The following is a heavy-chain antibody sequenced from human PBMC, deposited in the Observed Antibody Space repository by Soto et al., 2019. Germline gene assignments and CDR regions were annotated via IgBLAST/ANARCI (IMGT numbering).Heavy chain of an antibody. CDR3: ARLPAEGVIAGGAMDV. CDR1: GDSIRGGIYY. D-gene: IGHD2-8*01. Sequence: SETLSPTSTVSGDSIRGGIYYWGGIRQPPGKGLEWIGSAYYSGMTHYGPSLRGRVTISVDTSKNQFSLRLSSVSAADTATYYCARLPAEGVIAGGAMDVCGQGTTVT. V-gene: IGHV4-39*01. J-gene: IGHJ6*02. CDR2: AYYSGMT.